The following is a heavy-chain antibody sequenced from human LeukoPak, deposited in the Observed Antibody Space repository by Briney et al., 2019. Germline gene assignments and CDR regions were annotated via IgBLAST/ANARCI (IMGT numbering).Heavy chain of an antibody. V-gene: IGHV3-23*01. CDR1: GFTFSSYA. D-gene: IGHD3-22*01. CDR2: ISGSGGST. Sequence: GGSLRLSCAASGFTFSSYAMSWVRQAPGKGLEWVSAISGSGGSTYYADSVKGRFTISRDNSKNTLYLQMNSLRAEDTAVYYCARDGNYYDSSGYYYNLSAFDIWGQGTMVTVSS. J-gene: IGHJ3*02. CDR3: ARDGNYYDSSGYYYNLSAFDI.